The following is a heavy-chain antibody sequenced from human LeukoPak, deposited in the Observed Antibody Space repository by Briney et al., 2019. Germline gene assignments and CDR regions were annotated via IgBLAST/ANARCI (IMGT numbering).Heavy chain of an antibody. CDR2: MNPNSGNT. D-gene: IGHD3-3*01. V-gene: IGHV1-8*01. J-gene: IGHJ5*02. CDR1: GYTFTSYD. Sequence: GASVKVSCKASGYTFTSYDINWVRQATGQGLEWMGWMNPNSGNTGYAQKFQGRVTMTRNTSISTAYMELSSLRSEDTAVYYCARGYNKITIFRKRWFDPWGQGTLVTVSS. CDR3: ARGYNKITIFRKRWFDP.